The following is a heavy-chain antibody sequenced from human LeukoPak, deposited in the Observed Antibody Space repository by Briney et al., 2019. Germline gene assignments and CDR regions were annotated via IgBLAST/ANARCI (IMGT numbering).Heavy chain of an antibody. CDR3: ARGMDYDFWSGYYLWFDP. V-gene: IGHV1-8*01. J-gene: IGHJ5*02. CDR1: GYTFTSYD. CDR2: MNPNSGNT. Sequence: ASVKVSCKASGYTFTSYDINWVRQAPGQGLEWMGWMNPNSGNTGYAQKFQGRVTTTRNTSISTAYMELSSLRSEDTAVYYCARGMDYDFWSGYYLWFDPWGQGTLVTVSS. D-gene: IGHD3-3*01.